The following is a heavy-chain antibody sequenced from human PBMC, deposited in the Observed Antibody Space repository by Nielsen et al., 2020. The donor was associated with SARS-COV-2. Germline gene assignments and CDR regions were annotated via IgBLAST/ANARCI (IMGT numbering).Heavy chain of an antibody. Sequence: SCAASGFTFSSYGMHWVRQAPGKGLEWVAVISYDGSNKYYADSVKGRFTISRDNSKNTLYLQMNSLRAEDTAVYYCAKDHFQWELPGGYFDYWGQGTLVTVSP. V-gene: IGHV3-30*18. CDR2: ISYDGSNK. CDR1: GFTFSSYG. J-gene: IGHJ4*02. D-gene: IGHD1-26*01. CDR3: AKDHFQWELPGGYFDY.